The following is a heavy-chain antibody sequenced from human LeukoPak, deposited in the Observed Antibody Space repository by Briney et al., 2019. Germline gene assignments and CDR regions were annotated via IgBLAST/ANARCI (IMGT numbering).Heavy chain of an antibody. Sequence: GGSLRFSCTASGFTFSIYATTWVRQAPGKGLEWVATISAGGGSTYYADSVKGRFTISRDNSQNTLYLQMNSLRADDTGAYYCAVVAASNGYGMDVWGQGTTVTVSS. V-gene: IGHV3-23*01. J-gene: IGHJ6*02. CDR1: GFTFSIYA. CDR2: ISAGGGST. CDR3: AVVAASNGYGMDV. D-gene: IGHD2-15*01.